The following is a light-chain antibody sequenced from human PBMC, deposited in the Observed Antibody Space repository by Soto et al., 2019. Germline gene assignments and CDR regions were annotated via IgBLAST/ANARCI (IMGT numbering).Light chain of an antibody. J-gene: IGKJ5*01. CDR1: QSVSSSY. CDR3: QQYGSSPIT. V-gene: IGKV3-20*01. Sequence: EIVLTQSPGTLSLSPVERATLSCMASQSVSSSYFAWYQQKPGQAPRLLIYGASNRATGIPDRFSGSESGTDFTLTISRLEPEDFAVYYCQQYGSSPITFGQGTRLEIK. CDR2: GAS.